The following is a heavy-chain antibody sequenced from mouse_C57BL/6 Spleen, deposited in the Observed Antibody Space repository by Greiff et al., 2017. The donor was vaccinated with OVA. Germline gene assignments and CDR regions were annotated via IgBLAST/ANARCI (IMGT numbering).Heavy chain of an antibody. Sequence: QVQLQQPGAELVMPGASVKLSCKASGYTFTSYWMHWVKQRPGQGLEWIGEIDPSDSYTNYNQKFKGKSTLTVDKSSSTAYMQLSSLTSEDSAVYYCARAGSLPPSFAYWGQGTLVTVSA. J-gene: IGHJ3*01. V-gene: IGHV1-69*01. CDR3: ARAGSLPPSFAY. CDR1: GYTFTSYW. D-gene: IGHD1-1*01. CDR2: IDPSDSYT.